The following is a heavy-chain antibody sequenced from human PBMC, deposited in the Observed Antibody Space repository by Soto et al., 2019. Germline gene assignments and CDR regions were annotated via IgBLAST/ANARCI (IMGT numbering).Heavy chain of an antibody. J-gene: IGHJ6*02. D-gene: IGHD1-7*01. Sequence: QVQLVQSGAEVKKPGSSVKVSCKASGGTFSSYAISWVRQAPGQGLEWMGGIIPIFGTANYAQKFQGRVTITADESTSTAYMELSSLGSEDTAVYYCAGHGGPYNWNCGEYYYGMEVWGQGTTVTVSS. CDR3: AGHGGPYNWNCGEYYYGMEV. CDR1: GGTFSSYA. CDR2: IIPIFGTA. V-gene: IGHV1-69*12.